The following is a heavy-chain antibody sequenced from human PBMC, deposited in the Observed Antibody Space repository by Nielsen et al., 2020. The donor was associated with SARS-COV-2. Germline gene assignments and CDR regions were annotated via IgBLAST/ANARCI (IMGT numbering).Heavy chain of an antibody. CDR1: GFTFSIYG. V-gene: IGHV3-30*03. CDR3: ARDLCSGGSCYSDY. CDR2: ISYDGSNK. J-gene: IGHJ4*02. D-gene: IGHD2-15*01. Sequence: GESLKISCAASGFTFSIYGMHCVRQAPGKGLEWVAVISYDGSNKYYADSVKGRFTISRDNSKNTLYLQMNSLRAEDTAVYYCARDLCSGGSCYSDYWGQGTLVTVSA.